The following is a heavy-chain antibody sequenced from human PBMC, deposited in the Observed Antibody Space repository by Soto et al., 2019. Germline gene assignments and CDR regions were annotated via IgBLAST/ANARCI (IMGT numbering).Heavy chain of an antibody. Sequence: GGSLRLGCAASGLIFSDYAMHGVRQAPGKGLEWVAVISYGGDNKYYADSVRGRFAISRDNLKNTLDLQMNSLNPEDTAVYHCAKARHSTSWYGLEADLWGQGTLVTVSS. CDR2: ISYGGDNK. CDR3: AKARHSTSWYGLEADL. V-gene: IGHV3-30*09. CDR1: GLIFSDYA. J-gene: IGHJ4*02. D-gene: IGHD6-13*01.